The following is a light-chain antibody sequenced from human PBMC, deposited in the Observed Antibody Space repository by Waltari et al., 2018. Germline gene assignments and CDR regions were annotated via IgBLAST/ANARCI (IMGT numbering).Light chain of an antibody. CDR3: QASYTTPYS. Sequence: DLQMTQSPSSLSASVGDRVTISCRASKNFRIYLSWYQQKPGIAPKLVIYAASTLQSGVPSRFSGSGSGTNFTLTITSLQAEDFATYFCQASYTTPYSFGQGTKVEIK. CDR2: AAS. CDR1: KNFRIY. V-gene: IGKV1-39*01. J-gene: IGKJ2*03.